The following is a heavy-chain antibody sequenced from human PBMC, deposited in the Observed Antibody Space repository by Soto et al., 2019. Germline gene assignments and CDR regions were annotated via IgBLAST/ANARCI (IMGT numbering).Heavy chain of an antibody. D-gene: IGHD5-18*01. CDR2: ISSSGSTI. CDR3: ASLDTPDLDY. Sequence: GGSLRLSCAASGFTFSSYEMNWVRQAPGKGLEWVSYISSSGSTIYYADSVKGRFTISRDNAKNSLYLQMNSLRAEDTAVYYCASLDTPDLDYWGQGTLVTVSS. CDR1: GFTFSSYE. J-gene: IGHJ4*02. V-gene: IGHV3-48*03.